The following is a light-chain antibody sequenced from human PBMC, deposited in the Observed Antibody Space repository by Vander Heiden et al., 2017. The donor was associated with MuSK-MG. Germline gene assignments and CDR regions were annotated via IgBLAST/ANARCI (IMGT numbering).Light chain of an antibody. J-gene: IGKJ4*01. CDR2: AAS. V-gene: IGKV1-39*01. CDR1: QSISNS. Sequence: IQMPQLPSSLSASVGDRVTITCRASQSISNSLNWYQQKPGKAPKLLIFAASSLRSGVPSRFSGSGSGTDFTLTISGLQPEDSATYYCQQSDSSLLTFGGGTKVEIK. CDR3: QQSDSSLLT.